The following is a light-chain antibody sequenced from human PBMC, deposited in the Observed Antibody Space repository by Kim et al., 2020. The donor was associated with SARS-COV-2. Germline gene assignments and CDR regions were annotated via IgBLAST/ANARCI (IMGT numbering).Light chain of an antibody. Sequence: SSELTQDPAVSVALGQTVRITCQGDSLKTYYATWYQQKPGQAPIVVIYGKNNRPSGIPDRFSGSSSGNTASLTVTGAQVVDEADYYCNSRDNSGDHVVFGGGTKLIVL. CDR1: SLKTYY. CDR2: GKN. V-gene: IGLV3-19*01. J-gene: IGLJ2*01. CDR3: NSRDNSGDHVV.